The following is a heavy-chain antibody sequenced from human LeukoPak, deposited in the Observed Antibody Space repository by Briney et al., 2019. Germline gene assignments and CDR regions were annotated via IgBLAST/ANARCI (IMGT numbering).Heavy chain of an antibody. J-gene: IGHJ4*02. CDR1: GGSFDGYY. D-gene: IGHD3-10*01. Sequence: SETLSLTCAVFGGSFDGYYWSWICQPPGKGLEWIGEITYDGSTNYNPSLKSRVTISVDKSKNQFSLKLSSVTAADTAVYYCARDVGSGSYYSYDYWGQGTPVTVSS. CDR3: ARDVGSGSYYSYDY. V-gene: IGHV4-34*01. CDR2: ITYDGST.